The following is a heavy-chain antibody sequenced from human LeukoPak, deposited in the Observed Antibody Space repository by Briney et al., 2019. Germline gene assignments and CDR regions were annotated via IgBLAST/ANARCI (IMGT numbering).Heavy chain of an antibody. J-gene: IGHJ3*01. CDR1: GYTFTSYD. CDR2: MNPNSANT. Sequence: ASVKVSCKASGYTFTSYDINWVRQATGQGLEWMGWMNPNSANTGYAQNFQGRVTMTRNTSISTAYMELSSLRAEDTAVYYCAREGASTISHAFDVWGQGTMVTVSS. CDR3: AREGASTISHAFDV. D-gene: IGHD3-16*01. V-gene: IGHV1-8*01.